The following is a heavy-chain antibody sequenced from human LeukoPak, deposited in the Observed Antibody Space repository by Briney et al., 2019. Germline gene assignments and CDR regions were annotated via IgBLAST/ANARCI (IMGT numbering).Heavy chain of an antibody. V-gene: IGHV4-34*01. J-gene: IGHJ4*02. CDR2: INHSGST. Sequence: SETLSLTCAVYGGSFSGYYWSWIRQPPGKGLEWIGEINHSGSTNYNPSLKSRVTISVDTSKNQFSLKLSSVTAADTAVYYCARAQWNQLLRVGFDYWGQGTLATVSS. D-gene: IGHD2-2*01. CDR3: ARAQWNQLLRVGFDY. CDR1: GGSFSGYY.